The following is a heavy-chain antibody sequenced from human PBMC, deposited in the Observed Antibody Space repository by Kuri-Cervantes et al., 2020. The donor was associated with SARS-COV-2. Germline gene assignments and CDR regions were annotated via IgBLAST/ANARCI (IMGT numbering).Heavy chain of an antibody. D-gene: IGHD6-19*01. J-gene: IGHJ2*01. Sequence: GESLKISCAASGFTFNTYGMHWVRQAPGKGLEWVAVIWYDGSNKYYADSVKGQFTISRDNSKNTLYLQMNSLRAEDMAMYYCARGGIAVAGQVWYFDLWGRGTLVTVSS. CDR1: GFTFNTYG. CDR3: ARGGIAVAGQVWYFDL. CDR2: IWYDGSNK. V-gene: IGHV3-33*01.